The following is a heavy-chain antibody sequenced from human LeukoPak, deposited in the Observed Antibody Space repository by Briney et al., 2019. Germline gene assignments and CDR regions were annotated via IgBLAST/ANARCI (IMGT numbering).Heavy chain of an antibody. Sequence: PGGSLRLSCAASGLTFSSYSMNWVRQAPGKGLEWVSSISSSSSYIYYADSVKGRFTISRDNAKNSLYLQMNSLRAEDTAVYYCARMRRAGKEDAFDIWGQGTMVTVSS. CDR3: ARMRRAGKEDAFDI. CDR1: GLTFSSYS. V-gene: IGHV3-21*01. D-gene: IGHD1-14*01. J-gene: IGHJ3*02. CDR2: ISSSSSYI.